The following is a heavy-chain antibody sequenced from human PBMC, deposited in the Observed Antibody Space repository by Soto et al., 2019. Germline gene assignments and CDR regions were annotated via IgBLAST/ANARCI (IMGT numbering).Heavy chain of an antibody. CDR3: AKVIAAAGTGYWFDP. Sequence: EVQLLESGGGLVQPGGSLRLSCAASGFTFSSYAMSWVRQAPGKGLEWVSAISGSGGSTYYADSVKGRFTISRDNYKNTLYLQMNSLRAEDTDGYYCAKVIAAAGTGYWFDPWGQGTLVTVSS. CDR1: GFTFSSYA. CDR2: ISGSGGST. J-gene: IGHJ5*02. V-gene: IGHV3-23*01. D-gene: IGHD6-13*01.